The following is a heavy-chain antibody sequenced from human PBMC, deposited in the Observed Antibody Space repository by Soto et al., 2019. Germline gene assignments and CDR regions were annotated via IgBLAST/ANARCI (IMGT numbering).Heavy chain of an antibody. CDR2: ISAYNGNT. V-gene: IGHV1-18*01. CDR3: ARERLVGATPGDPFDY. D-gene: IGHD1-26*01. J-gene: IGHJ4*02. Sequence: QVQLVQSGAEVKKPGASVKVSCKASGYTFTSYGISWVRQAPGQGLEWMGWISAYNGNTNYAQKLQGRVTMTTDTXTXXAYMERRSLRSDDTAVYYCARERLVGATPGDPFDYWGQGTLVTVSS. CDR1: GYTFTSYG.